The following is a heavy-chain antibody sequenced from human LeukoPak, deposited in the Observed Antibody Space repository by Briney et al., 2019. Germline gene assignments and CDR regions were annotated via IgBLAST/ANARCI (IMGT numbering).Heavy chain of an antibody. V-gene: IGHV1-69*13. D-gene: IGHD6-13*01. CDR3: ARDAVAAAGTPFDY. J-gene: IGHJ4*02. Sequence: LRASVKVSCKTSGGTFSNYAISWVRQAPGQGLEWMGGIIPIFGTANYAQKFQGRVTITADESTSTAYMELSSLRSEDTAVYYCARDAVAAAGTPFDYWGQGTLVTVSS. CDR2: IIPIFGTA. CDR1: GGTFSNYA.